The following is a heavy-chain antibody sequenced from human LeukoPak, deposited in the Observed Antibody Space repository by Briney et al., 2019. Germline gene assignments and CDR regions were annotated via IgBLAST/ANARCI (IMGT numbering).Heavy chain of an antibody. CDR3: ARGGLRIAAAV. CDR1: EFTFSRYA. CDR2: ISHDGSNK. J-gene: IGHJ4*02. V-gene: IGHV3-30*04. Sequence: GGSLRLSCAASEFTFSRYAMHWVRQAPGKGLEWVAVISHDGSNKYYADSVKGRFTISRDNSQNTLYVQMNSLRAEDTAVYYCARGGLRIAAAVWGQGTLVTVSS. D-gene: IGHD6-13*01.